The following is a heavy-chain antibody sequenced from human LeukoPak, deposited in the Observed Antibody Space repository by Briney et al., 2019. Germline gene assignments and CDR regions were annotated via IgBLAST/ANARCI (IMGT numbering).Heavy chain of an antibody. CDR2: ISYDGSNK. CDR3: ARDLTQLALFDY. CDR1: GFTFSSYG. Sequence: PGRSLRLSCAASGFTFSSYGMHWVRQAPGKGLEWVAVISYDGSNKYYADSVKGRFTLSRDNSKNTLFLQMNSLRPEDTAVYFCARDLTQLALFDYWGQGTLVTVSS. J-gene: IGHJ4*02. D-gene: IGHD6-13*01. V-gene: IGHV3-30*03.